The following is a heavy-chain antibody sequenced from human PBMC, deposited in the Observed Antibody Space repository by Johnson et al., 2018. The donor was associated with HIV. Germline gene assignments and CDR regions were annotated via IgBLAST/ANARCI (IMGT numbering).Heavy chain of an antibody. J-gene: IGHJ3*02. CDR1: GFTFDDYG. V-gene: IGHV3-20*04. CDR3: AREGEYCTGGSCYNAFDI. CDR2: INWNGGRK. D-gene: IGHD2-15*01. Sequence: VQLVESGGGVVRPGGSLRLSCAASGFTFDDYGMSWVRQAPGKGLEWVSGINWNGGRKGYADSLMGRFTISRDNAKKSLYLQINSLRAEDTALYYCAREGEYCTGGSCYNAFDIWGQGTMVIVSS.